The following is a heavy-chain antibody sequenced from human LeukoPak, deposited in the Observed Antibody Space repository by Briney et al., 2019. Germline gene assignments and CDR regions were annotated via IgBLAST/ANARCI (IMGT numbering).Heavy chain of an antibody. CDR3: AREDSSSSGVPSNYYYYMDV. CDR2: IIPIFGTA. Sequence: SVKVSCKASGGTFISYAISWVRQAPGQGLEWMGGIIPIFGTANYAQKFQGRVTITADKSTSTAYMELSSLRSEDTAVYYCAREDSSSSGVPSNYYYYMDVWGKGTTVTVSS. CDR1: GGTFISYA. V-gene: IGHV1-69*06. D-gene: IGHD6-6*01. J-gene: IGHJ6*03.